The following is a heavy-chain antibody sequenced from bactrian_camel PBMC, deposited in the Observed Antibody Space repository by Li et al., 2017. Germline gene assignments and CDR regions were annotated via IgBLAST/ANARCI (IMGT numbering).Heavy chain of an antibody. CDR2: IDSDGST. Sequence: HVQLVESGGDSVQAGGSLKLSCRAFNFKSETNSRYSVAWFRQAPGKEREGDAAIDSDGSTSYADSVKGRFTISKDNAKNTLYLQMNSLKPEDTAMYYCAADPGPLCVYGFGYWGQGTQVTVS. CDR3: AADPGPLCVYGFGY. J-gene: IGHJ6*01. V-gene: IGHV3S55*01. D-gene: IGHD5*01. CDR1: NFKSETNSRYS.